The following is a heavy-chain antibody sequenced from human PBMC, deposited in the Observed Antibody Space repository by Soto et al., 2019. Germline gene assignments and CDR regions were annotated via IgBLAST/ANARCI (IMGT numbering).Heavy chain of an antibody. J-gene: IGHJ3*02. CDR2: IVPIFGTT. Sequence: SVKVSCKASGYTFTSYGISWVRQAPGQGLEWMGGIVPIFGTTNYAQKFQGRVTITADESTSTAYMELSSLRSEDTAVYYCARDLEGGTMIVDVPGAFDIWGQGTMVTVSS. CDR1: GYTFTSYG. V-gene: IGHV1-69*13. CDR3: ARDLEGGTMIVDVPGAFDI. D-gene: IGHD3-22*01.